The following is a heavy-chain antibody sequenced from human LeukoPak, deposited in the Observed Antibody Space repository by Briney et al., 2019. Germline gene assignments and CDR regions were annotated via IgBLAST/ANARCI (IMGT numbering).Heavy chain of an antibody. D-gene: IGHD5-18*01. J-gene: IGHJ3*02. Sequence: SETLSLTCTVSGGSISSGSYYWSWIRQPAGKGLEWIGRIYTSGSTNYNPSLKSRVTISVDTFKNQFSLKLSSVTAADTAVYYCARDWLGYSYGTFDIWGQGTMVTVSS. CDR2: IYTSGST. CDR3: ARDWLGYSYGTFDI. V-gene: IGHV4-61*02. CDR1: GGSISSGSYY.